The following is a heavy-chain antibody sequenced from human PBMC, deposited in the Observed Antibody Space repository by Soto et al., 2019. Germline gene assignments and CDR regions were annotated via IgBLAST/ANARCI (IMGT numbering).Heavy chain of an antibody. V-gene: IGHV1-18*01. J-gene: IGHJ6*02. Sequence: QVQLVQSGAEVKKPGASVKVSCKASGYTFTSYGISWVRQAPGQGLEWMGWISAYNGNTNYAQKLQGRVTMTTDTSPRTAYLELRGPRSDDTAVYYCARVEAAGTIGDGMDVWGQGTTVTVSS. CDR2: ISAYNGNT. CDR1: GYTFTSYG. D-gene: IGHD6-13*01. CDR3: ARVEAAGTIGDGMDV.